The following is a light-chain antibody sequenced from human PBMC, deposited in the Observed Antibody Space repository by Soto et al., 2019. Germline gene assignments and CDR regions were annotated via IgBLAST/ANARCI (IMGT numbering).Light chain of an antibody. V-gene: IGKV3-15*01. J-gene: IGKJ4*01. CDR1: QSVSSN. CDR3: QPHNNWPPPLT. CDR2: GAS. Sequence: EIVMTQSPATLSVSPGERATLSCRASQSVSSNLAWYQQKPGQAPRLLIYGASTRATGIPARFSGSGSVTEFTPTLSSLQSEDFAVYYWQPHNNWPPPLTFGGGTKVEIK.